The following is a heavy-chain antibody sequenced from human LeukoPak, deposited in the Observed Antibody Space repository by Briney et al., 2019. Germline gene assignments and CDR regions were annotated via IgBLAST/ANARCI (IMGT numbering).Heavy chain of an antibody. J-gene: IGHJ3*02. CDR3: AKTYYDSSGSDAFDI. D-gene: IGHD3-22*01. Sequence: GRSLRLSCAASGFTFSSYGMHWVRQAPGKGLEWVAVISYDGSNKYYADSVKGRFTISRDNSKNTLYLQMNSLRAEDTAVYYCAKTYYDSSGSDAFDIWGQGTMVTVSS. V-gene: IGHV3-30*18. CDR1: GFTFSSYG. CDR2: ISYDGSNK.